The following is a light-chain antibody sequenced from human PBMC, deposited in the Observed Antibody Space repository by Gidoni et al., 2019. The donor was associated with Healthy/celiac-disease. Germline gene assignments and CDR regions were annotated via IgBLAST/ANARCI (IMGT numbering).Light chain of an antibody. CDR3: AAWDDSLNAWV. CDR2: SNN. CDR1: SPNIGSNT. J-gene: IGLJ3*02. V-gene: IGLV1-44*01. Sequence: QSVLTQPPSASGTPGQRGTISCSGSSPNIGSNTVNWYQQLPGTAPKLLIYSNNQRPSGVPDRFSGSKSGTSASLAISGLQSEDEADYYCAAWDDSLNAWVFGGGTKLTVL.